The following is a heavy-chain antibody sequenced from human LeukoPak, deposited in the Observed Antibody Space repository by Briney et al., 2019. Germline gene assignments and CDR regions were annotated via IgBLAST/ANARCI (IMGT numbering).Heavy chain of an antibody. D-gene: IGHD6-19*01. CDR2: ISSSSYI. V-gene: IGHV3-21*01. Sequence: GGSLRLSCAASGFTFSSYSMNWVRQAPGKGLEWVSSISSSSYIYYADSVKGRFTISRDNAKNSLYLQMNSLRAEDTAVYYCARDPSGMAVAGPDGNYYFDYWGQGTLVTVPS. CDR1: GFTFSSYS. J-gene: IGHJ4*02. CDR3: ARDPSGMAVAGPDGNYYFDY.